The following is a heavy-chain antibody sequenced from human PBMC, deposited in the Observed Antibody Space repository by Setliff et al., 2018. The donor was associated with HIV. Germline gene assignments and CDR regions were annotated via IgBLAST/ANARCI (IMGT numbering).Heavy chain of an antibody. CDR2: INPYGGAA. J-gene: IGHJ4*02. D-gene: IGHD2-2*01. CDR3: ARVYCSTRSCVDEWYFDY. CDR1: GYIFTDYY. V-gene: IGHV1-46*01. Sequence: ASVKVSCKASGYIFTDYYLHWVRQAPGQGLEWMGVINPYGGAADFAQRFRDRLAMTTDTSTSTVFLELSSLRSEDTAIYYCARVYCSTRSCVDEWYFDYWGQGTLVTVSS.